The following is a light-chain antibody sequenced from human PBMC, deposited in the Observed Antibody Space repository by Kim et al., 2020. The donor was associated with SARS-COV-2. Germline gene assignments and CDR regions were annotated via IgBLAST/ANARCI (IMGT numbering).Light chain of an antibody. CDR2: QDD. Sequence: SYELTQPPSESVSPGQTASITCSGDNLGNKYISWYQKKSGQSPVVVIFQDDKRPSGIPERFSGSTSDNTATLTISGPQAMDEADYYCQAWDSGAVVFGGG. J-gene: IGLJ3*02. V-gene: IGLV3-1*01. CDR3: QAWDSGAVV. CDR1: NLGNKY.